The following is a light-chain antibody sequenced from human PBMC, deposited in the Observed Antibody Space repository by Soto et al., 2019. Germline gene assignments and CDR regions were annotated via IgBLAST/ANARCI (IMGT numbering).Light chain of an antibody. CDR3: QQYYSYPRT. Sequence: EIEMTQSPATLSVSPGDRVTLSCRASQRVSYNLACDQQTFGQAPRLPIYGASVRATGIPARFSGSGSGTEFTLTISCLQSEDFATYYCQQYYSYPRTFGQGTKVDIK. J-gene: IGKJ1*01. CDR2: GAS. V-gene: IGKV3-15*01. CDR1: QRVSYN.